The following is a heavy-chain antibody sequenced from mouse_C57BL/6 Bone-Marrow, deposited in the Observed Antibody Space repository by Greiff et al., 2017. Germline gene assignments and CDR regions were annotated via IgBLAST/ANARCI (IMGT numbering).Heavy chain of an antibody. J-gene: IGHJ3*01. CDR1: GYTFTDYE. V-gene: IGHV1-15*01. CDR3: TILRRGAWFAY. Sequence: VQLQQSGAELVRPGASVTLSCKASGYTFTDYEMHWVKQTPVHGLEWIGAIDPETGGPAYNQKFKGKAILTAEKSSSTAYMELRSLTSEDSAVYYCTILRRGAWFAYWGQGTLVTVSA. D-gene: IGHD1-1*01. CDR2: IDPETGGP.